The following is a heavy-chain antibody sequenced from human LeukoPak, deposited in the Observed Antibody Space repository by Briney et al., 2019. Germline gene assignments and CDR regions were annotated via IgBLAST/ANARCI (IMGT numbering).Heavy chain of an antibody. CDR1: GGSISSYY. CDR2: IYTSGST. D-gene: IGHD6-19*01. CDR3: ARQVDGSGRQYYFDY. V-gene: IGHV4-4*07. J-gene: IGHJ4*02. Sequence: SETLSLTCTASGGSISSYYWSWIRQPAGKGLEWIGRIYTSGSTNYNPSLKSRVTMSVDTSKNQFSLKLSSVTAADTAVYYCARQVDGSGRQYYFDYWGQGTLVTVSS.